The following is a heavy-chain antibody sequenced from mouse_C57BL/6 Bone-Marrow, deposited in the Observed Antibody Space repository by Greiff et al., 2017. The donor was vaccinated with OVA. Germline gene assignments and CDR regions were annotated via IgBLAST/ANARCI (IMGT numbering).Heavy chain of an antibody. J-gene: IGHJ1*03. CDR3: ARHLHYGSSYGYFDV. D-gene: IGHD1-1*01. V-gene: IGHV5-15*01. Sequence: EVQRVESGGGLVQPGGSLKLSCAASGFTFSDYGMAWVRQAPRKGPEWVAFISNLAYSIYYADTVTGRFTISRENAKNTLYLEMSSLRSEDTAMYYCARHLHYGSSYGYFDVWGTGTTVTVSS. CDR2: ISNLAYSI. CDR1: GFTFSDYG.